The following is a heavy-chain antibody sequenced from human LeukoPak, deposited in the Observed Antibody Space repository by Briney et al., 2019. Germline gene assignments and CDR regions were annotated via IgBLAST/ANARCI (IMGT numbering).Heavy chain of an antibody. J-gene: IGHJ5*02. Sequence: SETLSLTCSVSGDSISSYYWSWIRQPPGKGLEWVGYIYYSGSTNYNPSLKSRVTISVDTSKNQFSLKLSSVTAADTAVYYCARGVTRRSMVRGVDRNWFDPWGQGTLVTVSS. CDR1: GDSISSYY. D-gene: IGHD3-10*01. CDR2: IYYSGST. V-gene: IGHV4-59*12. CDR3: ARGVTRRSMVRGVDRNWFDP.